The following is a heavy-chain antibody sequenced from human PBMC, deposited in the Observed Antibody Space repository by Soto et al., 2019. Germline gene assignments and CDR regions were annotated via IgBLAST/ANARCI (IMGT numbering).Heavy chain of an antibody. Sequence: QVQLVQSGAEVKKPGSSVKVSCKASGGTFSSYTISWVRQVPGQGLEWMGRIIPILGIANYAQKFQGRVTITADKSTSTAYMELSSLRSEDTAVYYCASDVDTAMVTFYWGQGTLVTVSS. CDR1: GGTFSSYT. CDR3: ASDVDTAMVTFY. J-gene: IGHJ4*02. V-gene: IGHV1-69*02. D-gene: IGHD5-18*01. CDR2: IIPILGIA.